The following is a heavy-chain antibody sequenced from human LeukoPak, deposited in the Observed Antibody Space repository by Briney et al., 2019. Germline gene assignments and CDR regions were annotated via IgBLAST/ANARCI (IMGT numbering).Heavy chain of an antibody. CDR1: GFTFSSYS. D-gene: IGHD6-6*01. CDR2: ISSSSSYI. CDR3: ARGEWSSSPFDY. J-gene: IGHJ4*02. V-gene: IGHV3-21*01. Sequence: GGSLRLSCAASGFTFSSYSMNWVRQAPGKGLEWVSSISSSSSYIYYADSVKGRFTISRDNAKNSLYLQMNSLRAEDTAVYYCARGEWSSSPFDYWGQGTLVTVSS.